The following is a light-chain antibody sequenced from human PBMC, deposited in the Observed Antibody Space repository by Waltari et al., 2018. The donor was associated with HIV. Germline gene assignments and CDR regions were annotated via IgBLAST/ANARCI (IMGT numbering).Light chain of an antibody. CDR3: QSYDSSLSGWVV. CDR2: GTN. CDR1: SSNIGEGYD. J-gene: IGLJ2*01. Sequence: QSVLTQPPSVSRAPGPRVTISCTWSSSNIGEGYDVHWFQQLPGTPPTRLIYGTNNRPSGVPDRFSGSKSGTSASLAITGLQAEDEAEYYCQSYDSSLSGWVVFGGGTKVTVL. V-gene: IGLV1-40*01.